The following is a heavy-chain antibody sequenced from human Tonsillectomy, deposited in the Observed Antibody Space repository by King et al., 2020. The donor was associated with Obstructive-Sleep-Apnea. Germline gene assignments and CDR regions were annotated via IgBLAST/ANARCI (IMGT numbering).Heavy chain of an antibody. J-gene: IGHJ3*01. CDR3: ARGGANVFGL. CDR2: INNDGSST. Sequence: VQLVESGGGLAQPGGSLRLSCAASGFSFGSYWMHWVRQAPGKGLVWVSRINNDGSSTIYADSVKGRFTVSRDNTKNTVYLEMNSLRDEDTAVYSCARGGANVFGLWGQGTMVTVSS. D-gene: IGHD1-26*01. CDR1: GFSFGSYW. V-gene: IGHV3-74*01.